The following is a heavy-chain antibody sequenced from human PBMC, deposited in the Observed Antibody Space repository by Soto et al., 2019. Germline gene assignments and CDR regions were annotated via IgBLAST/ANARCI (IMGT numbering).Heavy chain of an antibody. Sequence: SGPTLVNPTQTLTLTCTFSGFSLSTSGMCVSWIRQPPGKALEWLARIDWDDDKYYSTSLKTRLTISKDTSKNQVVLTMTNMDPVDTATYYCARIEYRYGLFDYWGQGTLVTVSS. CDR1: GFSLSTSGMC. CDR3: ARIEYRYGLFDY. J-gene: IGHJ4*02. CDR2: IDWDDDK. D-gene: IGHD5-18*01. V-gene: IGHV2-70*11.